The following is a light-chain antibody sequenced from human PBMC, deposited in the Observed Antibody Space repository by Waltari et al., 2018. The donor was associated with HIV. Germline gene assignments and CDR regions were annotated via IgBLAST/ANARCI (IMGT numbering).Light chain of an antibody. CDR1: SSDIGSYNR. CDR2: EVT. Sequence: QSTLTQPPSVSGSFGQSVTIACSGTSSDIGSYNRVSCYPQPPGTAPKLIIYEVTNQPSGVSVRFSGSKSGNTASLTISGLQAEDDADYYCSSYTTSSTWVFGGGTQLTVL. V-gene: IGLV2-18*02. J-gene: IGLJ3*02. CDR3: SSYTTSSTWV.